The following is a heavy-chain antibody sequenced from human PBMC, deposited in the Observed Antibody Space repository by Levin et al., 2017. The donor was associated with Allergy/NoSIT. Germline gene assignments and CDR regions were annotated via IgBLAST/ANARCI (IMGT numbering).Heavy chain of an antibody. Sequence: PGGSLRLSCKGSGYSFTSYWIGWVRQMPGKGLEWMGIIYPGDSDTRYSPSFQGQVTISADKSISTAYLQWSSLKASDTAMYYCARLVGSSECSGGSCYSDYWGQGTLVTVSS. D-gene: IGHD2-15*01. CDR3: ARLVGSSECSGGSCYSDY. J-gene: IGHJ4*02. CDR2: IYPGDSDT. CDR1: GYSFTSYW. V-gene: IGHV5-51*01.